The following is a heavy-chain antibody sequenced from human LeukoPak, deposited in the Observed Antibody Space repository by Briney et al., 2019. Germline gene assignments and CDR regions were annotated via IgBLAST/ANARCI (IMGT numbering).Heavy chain of an antibody. V-gene: IGHV1-69*13. CDR1: GGTFSSYA. Sequence: SVKVSCKASGGTFSSYAISWVRQAPGQGLEWMGGIIPIFGTANYAQKFQGRVTITADESTSTAYMELSSLRSEDTAVYYCARTPVTCSSTSCYTGDYYYYYGMDVWGQGTTVTVSS. CDR3: ARTPVTCSSTSCYTGDYYYYYGMDV. D-gene: IGHD2-2*02. J-gene: IGHJ6*02. CDR2: IIPIFGTA.